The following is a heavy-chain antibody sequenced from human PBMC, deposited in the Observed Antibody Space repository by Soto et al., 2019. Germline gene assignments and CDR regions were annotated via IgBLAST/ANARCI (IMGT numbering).Heavy chain of an antibody. CDR2: IYYSGST. D-gene: IGHD1-20*01. J-gene: IGHJ4*02. CDR1: GGSISSYY. V-gene: IGHV4-59*08. CDR3: ARHVTGTEYYFDY. Sequence: SETLSLTCTVCGGSISSYYWSCIRQPPGKGLEWIEYIYYSGSTNYNPSLKSRVTISVDTSKNQFSLKLSSVTAADTAVYYCARHVTGTEYYFDYWGQGTLVTVSS.